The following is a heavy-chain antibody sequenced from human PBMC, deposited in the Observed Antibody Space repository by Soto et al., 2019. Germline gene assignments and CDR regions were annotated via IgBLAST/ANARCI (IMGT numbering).Heavy chain of an antibody. D-gene: IGHD3-16*02. CDR2: INAGNGNT. J-gene: IGHJ3*02. CDR1: GYTFTSYA. Sequence: QVQLVQSGAEVKKPGASVKVSCKASGYTFTSYAMHWVRQAPGQRLEWMGWINAGNGNTKYSQKFQGRVTITRDTSASKAYMELSSLRSEDTAVYYCARDGMITFGGVIVGDAFDIWGQGTMVTVSS. CDR3: ARDGMITFGGVIVGDAFDI. V-gene: IGHV1-3*01.